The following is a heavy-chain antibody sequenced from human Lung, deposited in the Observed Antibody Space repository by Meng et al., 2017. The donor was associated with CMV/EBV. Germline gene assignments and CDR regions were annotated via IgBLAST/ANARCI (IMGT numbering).Heavy chain of an antibody. Sequence: SVXVSCXXSGGASTSYTINWVRQAPGQGFEWMGRIIPILDVTNYAQKFQGRVTITADKSTATAYLELGSLRSDDTAVYYCATDTCFYASCYAGSFHHYFYGMDVWGQGTXVTVSS. V-gene: IGHV1-69*04. CDR3: ATDTCFYASCYAGSFHHYFYGMDV. D-gene: IGHD2-2*01. J-gene: IGHJ6*02. CDR1: GGASTSYT. CDR2: IIPILDVT.